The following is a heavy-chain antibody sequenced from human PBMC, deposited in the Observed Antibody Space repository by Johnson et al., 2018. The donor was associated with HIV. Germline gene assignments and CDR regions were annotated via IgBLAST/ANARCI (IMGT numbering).Heavy chain of an antibody. CDR3: AKDSDAGDAFDI. Sequence: VHLVESGGGVVQPGGSLRLSCAASGFTFSRYGMHWVRQAPGKGLEWVAFLWYDGSNKYYADSVEGRFTISRDTSKNTLYLQMNSLRAEDTAVYYCAKDSDAGDAFDIWGQGTMVTVSS. V-gene: IGHV3-30*02. CDR1: GFTFSRYG. CDR2: LWYDGSNK. J-gene: IGHJ3*02.